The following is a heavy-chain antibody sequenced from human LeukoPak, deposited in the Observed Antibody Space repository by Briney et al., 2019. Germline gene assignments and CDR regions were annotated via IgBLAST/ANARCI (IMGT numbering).Heavy chain of an antibody. Sequence: ASVKVSCKASGYTFTGYYMHWVRQAPGQGLEWMGWINPNSGGTNYAQKFQGRVTMTRNTSISTAYMELSSLRSEDTAVYYCVIAAAVDYWGQGTLVTVSS. J-gene: IGHJ4*02. CDR2: INPNSGGT. D-gene: IGHD6-13*01. CDR1: GYTFTGYY. CDR3: VIAAAVDY. V-gene: IGHV1-2*02.